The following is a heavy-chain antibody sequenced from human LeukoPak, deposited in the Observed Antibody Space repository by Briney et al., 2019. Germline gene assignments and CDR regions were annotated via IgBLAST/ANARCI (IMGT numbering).Heavy chain of an antibody. CDR1: GFTVSNNY. D-gene: IGHD1-14*01. J-gene: IGHJ6*04. CDR3: ARLLRTFNHWDV. Sequence: VGSLRLSCAASGFTVSNNYMSWVRQAPGKGLEWVAVIYSGGSTYYADSVKGRFTISRDNSKNTLYLQMNSLRAEDTAVYYCARLLRTFNHWDVWGKGTTVTVSS. CDR2: IYSGGST. V-gene: IGHV3-66*02.